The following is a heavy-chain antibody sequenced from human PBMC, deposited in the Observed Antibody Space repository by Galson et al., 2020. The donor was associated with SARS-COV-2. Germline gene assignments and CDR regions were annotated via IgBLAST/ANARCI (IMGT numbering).Heavy chain of an antibody. CDR3: AREGSYYYGSGSPIDS. D-gene: IGHD3-10*01. CDR2: INWNGGST. Sequence: ASVKVSCAASGFSFDDYGMSWVRQTPGKGLEWVSDINWNGGSTNHADSVKGRFTISRDNAKNSLYLEMKSLRVEDTALYYCAREGSYYYGSGSPIDSWGQGTLVIVSS. CDR1: GFSFDDYG. J-gene: IGHJ4*02. V-gene: IGHV3-20*04.